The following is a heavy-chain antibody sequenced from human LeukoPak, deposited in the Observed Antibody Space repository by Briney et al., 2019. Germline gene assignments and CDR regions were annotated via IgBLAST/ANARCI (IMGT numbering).Heavy chain of an antibody. J-gene: IGHJ4*02. CDR3: ARDLSISVSGIDY. Sequence: GGSLRLSCAASGFTFSSYWMHWVRQAPGKGLVWVSRIDTDGSSSSYADSVKGRFTISRDNAKNTLYLQTNSLRAEDTAVHYCARDLSISVSGIDYWGQGTLVTVSS. V-gene: IGHV3-74*01. CDR1: GFTFSSYW. CDR2: IDTDGSSS. D-gene: IGHD6-19*01.